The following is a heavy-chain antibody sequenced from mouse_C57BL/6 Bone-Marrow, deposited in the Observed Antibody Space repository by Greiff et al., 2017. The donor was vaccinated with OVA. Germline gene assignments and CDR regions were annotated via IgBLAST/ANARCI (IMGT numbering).Heavy chain of an antibody. D-gene: IGHD1-1*01. J-gene: IGHJ1*03. V-gene: IGHV14-3*01. CDR2: IEPANGNT. CDR1: GFNIKNTY. Sequence: EVQLQQSVAELVRPGASVKLSCTASGFNIKNTYMHWVKQRPEQGLEWIGRIEPANGNTKYAPKFQGKATITADTSSNTAYLQLSSLTSEDTAIYYCARSYYYGSSYWYFDVWGTGTTVTVSS. CDR3: ARSYYYGSSYWYFDV.